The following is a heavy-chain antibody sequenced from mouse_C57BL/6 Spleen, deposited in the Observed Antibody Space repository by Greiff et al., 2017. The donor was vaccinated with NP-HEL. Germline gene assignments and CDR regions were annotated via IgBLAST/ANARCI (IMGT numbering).Heavy chain of an antibody. CDR1: GFTFSDYY. V-gene: IGHV5-12*01. D-gene: IGHD2-10*02. J-gene: IGHJ4*01. CDR3: ARHGRSYGYYAMDY. CDR2: ISNGGGST. Sequence: EVMLVESGGGLVQPGGSLKLSCAASGFTFSDYYMYWVRQTPEKRLEWVAYISNGGGSTYYPDTVKGRFTISRDNAKNTLYLQMSRLKSEDTAMYYCARHGRSYGYYAMDYWGQGTSVTVSS.